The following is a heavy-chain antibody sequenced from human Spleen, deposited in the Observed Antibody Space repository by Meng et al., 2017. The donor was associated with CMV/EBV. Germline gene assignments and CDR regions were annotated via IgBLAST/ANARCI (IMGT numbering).Heavy chain of an antibody. CDR2: INHSGST. CDR1: GGSFSGYY. J-gene: IGHJ4*02. Sequence: QVPLQQSGYGLLKPAETLSLTCAVYGGSFSGYYWSWIRQPPGKGLEWIGEINHSGSTNYNPSLKSRVTISVDTSKNQFSLKLSSVTAADTAVYYCARGPRTRFGERFDYWGQGTLVTVSS. CDR3: ARGPRTRFGERFDY. D-gene: IGHD3-10*02. V-gene: IGHV4-34*01.